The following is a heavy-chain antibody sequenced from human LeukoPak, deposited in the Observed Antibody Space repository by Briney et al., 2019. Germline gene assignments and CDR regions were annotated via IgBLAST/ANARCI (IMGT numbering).Heavy chain of an antibody. Sequence: GGSLRLSCAASGFTVSSYYMSWVRQARGKGLEWVSIIYSDGTTYYADSVKGRFTVSRDNSKNTLYLQMNSLRAEDTAVYYCARLLGTSWGQGTLVTVSS. CDR2: IYSDGTT. D-gene: IGHD2/OR15-2a*01. CDR1: GFTVSSYY. CDR3: ARLLGTS. V-gene: IGHV3-53*01. J-gene: IGHJ5*02.